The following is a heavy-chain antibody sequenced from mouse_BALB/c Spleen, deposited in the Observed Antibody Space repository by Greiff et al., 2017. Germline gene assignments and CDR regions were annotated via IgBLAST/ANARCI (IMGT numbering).Heavy chain of an antibody. D-gene: IGHD2-1*01. CDR3: NEDYGNYEAMDY. CDR2: IDPENGDT. J-gene: IGHJ4*01. Sequence: EVQLQQSGAELVRSGASVKLSCTASGFNIKDYYMHWVKQRPEQGLEWIGWIDPENGDTEYAPKFQGKATMTADTSSNTAYLQLSSLTSEDTAVYYCNEDYGNYEAMDYWGQGTSVTVSS. V-gene: IGHV14-4*02. CDR1: GFNIKDYY.